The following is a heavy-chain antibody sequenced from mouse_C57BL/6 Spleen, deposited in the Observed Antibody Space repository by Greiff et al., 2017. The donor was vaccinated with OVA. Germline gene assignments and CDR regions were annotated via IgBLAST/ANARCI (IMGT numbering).Heavy chain of an antibody. CDR1: GYSITSGYY. CDR3: ARDYYGSLGYFDV. V-gene: IGHV3-6*01. Sequence: EVKLMESGPGLVKPSQSLSLTCSVTGYSITSGYYWNWIRQFPGNKLEWMGYISYDGSNNYNPSLKNRISITRDTSKNQFFLKLNSVTTEDTATYYCARDYYGSLGYFDVWGTGTTVTVSS. J-gene: IGHJ1*03. D-gene: IGHD1-1*01. CDR2: ISYDGSN.